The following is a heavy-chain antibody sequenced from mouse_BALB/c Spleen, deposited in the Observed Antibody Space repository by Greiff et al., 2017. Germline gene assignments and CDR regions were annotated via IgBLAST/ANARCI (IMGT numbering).Heavy chain of an antibody. Sequence: EVQLQESGGGLVQPGGSLRLSCATSGFTFTDYYMSWVRQPPGKALEWLGFIRNKANGYTTEYSASVKGRFTISRDNSQSILYLQMNTLRAEDSATYYCARDKRGAMDYWGQGTSVTVSS. CDR2: IRNKANGYTT. CDR3: ARDKRGAMDY. J-gene: IGHJ4*01. V-gene: IGHV7-3*02. CDR1: GFTFTDYY.